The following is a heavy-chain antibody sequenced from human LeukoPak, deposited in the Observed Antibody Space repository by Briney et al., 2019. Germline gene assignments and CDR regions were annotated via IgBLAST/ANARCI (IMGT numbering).Heavy chain of an antibody. V-gene: IGHV5-51*01. CDR2: LYPGNSDT. J-gene: IGHJ4*02. CDR1: GYIFTDYW. Sequence: GESLKISCKASGYIFTDYWIGWVLQMPGKGLEWVGILYPGNSDTRYSPSFQGHVTISVDKSISTAYLQWSSLKASDIAMYYCVRLDTIDYWGQGTLVTVSS. D-gene: IGHD3/OR15-3a*01. CDR3: VRLDTIDY.